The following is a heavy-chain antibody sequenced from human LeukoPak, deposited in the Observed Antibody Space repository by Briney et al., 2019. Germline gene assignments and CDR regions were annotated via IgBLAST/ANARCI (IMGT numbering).Heavy chain of an antibody. V-gene: IGHV3-23*01. J-gene: IGHJ4*02. CDR2: ISGSGGST. CDR3: AKENYYGLGSTPPSHFDY. Sequence: PGGSLRLSCAASGFTFSSYAMSWVRQAPGKGLKWVSAISGSGGSTYYADSVKGRFTISRDNSKDTLYLQMNSLRAEDTAVYYCAKENYYGLGSTPPSHFDYWGQGTLVTVSS. D-gene: IGHD3-10*01. CDR1: GFTFSSYA.